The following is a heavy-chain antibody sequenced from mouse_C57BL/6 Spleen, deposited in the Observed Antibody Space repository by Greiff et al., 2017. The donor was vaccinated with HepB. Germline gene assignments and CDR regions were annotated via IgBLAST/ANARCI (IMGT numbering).Heavy chain of an antibody. V-gene: IGHV1-15*01. CDR3: TRSYSQVHWYFDV. Sequence: VQLQQSGAELVRPGASVTLSCKASGYTFTDYEMHWVKQTPVHGLEWIGAIDPETGGTAYNQKFKGKAILTADKSSSTAYMELRSLTSEDSAVYYCTRSYSQVHWYFDVWGTGTTVTVSS. CDR2: IDPETGGT. J-gene: IGHJ1*03. CDR1: GYTFTDYE.